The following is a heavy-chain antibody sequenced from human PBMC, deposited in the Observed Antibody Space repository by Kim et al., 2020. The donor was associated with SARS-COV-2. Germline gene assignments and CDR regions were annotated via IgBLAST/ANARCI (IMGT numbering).Heavy chain of an antibody. D-gene: IGHD3-22*01. CDR3: TTDRGYDSSGYYYGGHYFDY. Sequence: GGSLRLSCAASGFTFSNAWMSWVRQAPGKGLEWVGRIKSKTDGGTTDYAAPVKRRFTISRDDSKNTLYLQMNSLKTEDTAVYYCTTDRGYDSSGYYYGGHYFDYWGQGTLVTVSS. CDR2: IKSKTDGGTT. V-gene: IGHV3-15*01. CDR1: GFTFSNAW. J-gene: IGHJ4*02.